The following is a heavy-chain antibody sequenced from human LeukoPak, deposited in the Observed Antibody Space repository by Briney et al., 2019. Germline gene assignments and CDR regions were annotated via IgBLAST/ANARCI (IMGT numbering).Heavy chain of an antibody. J-gene: IGHJ3*02. D-gene: IGHD1-26*01. V-gene: IGHV3-23*01. Sequence: GASLRLSCAASGFTFSSYAMSWVRQAPGKGLEWVSAISGSGGSTCYADSVKGRFTISRDNSKNTLYLQMNSLRAEDTAVYYCAKDREYSGSWLDAFDIWGQGTMVTVSS. CDR3: AKDREYSGSWLDAFDI. CDR2: ISGSGGST. CDR1: GFTFSSYA.